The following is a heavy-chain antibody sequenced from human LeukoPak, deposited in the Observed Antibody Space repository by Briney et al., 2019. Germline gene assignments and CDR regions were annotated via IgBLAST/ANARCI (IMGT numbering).Heavy chain of an antibody. CDR2: ISSSSSYI. D-gene: IGHD3-16*01. CDR1: GFTFSSYS. J-gene: IGHJ4*02. CDR3: ASDDRLGEFRGDY. V-gene: IGHV3-21*01. Sequence: PGGSLRLSCAASGFTFSSYSMNWVRQAPGKGLEWVSSISSSSSYIYYADSVKGRFTISRDNAKNSLYLQMNSLRAEDTAVYYCASDDRLGEFRGDYWGQGTLVTVSS.